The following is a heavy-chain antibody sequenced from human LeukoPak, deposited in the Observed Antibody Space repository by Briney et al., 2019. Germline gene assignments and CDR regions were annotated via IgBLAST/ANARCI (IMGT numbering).Heavy chain of an antibody. Sequence: SVKVSCTASVGTFSSYAISWVRQAPGPGREWMGGISPIFGTANYAQKLQGRVTSTADKSTSIAYMELSSLRSEDTAVYYCASPERITIFGVVPPFQHWGQGTLVTVSS. J-gene: IGHJ1*01. D-gene: IGHD3-3*01. CDR3: ASPERITIFGVVPPFQH. CDR2: ISPIFGTA. V-gene: IGHV1-69*06. CDR1: VGTFSSYA.